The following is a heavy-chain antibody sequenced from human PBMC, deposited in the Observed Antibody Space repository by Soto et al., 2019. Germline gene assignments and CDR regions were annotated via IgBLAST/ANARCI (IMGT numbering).Heavy chain of an antibody. CDR3: ARGYDYVWGSYLPSRYFDY. D-gene: IGHD3-16*02. CDR2: IYHSGST. V-gene: IGHV4-30-2*01. CDR1: GGSISSGGYS. Sequence: TSETLSLTCAVSGGSISSGGYSWSWIRQPPGKGLEWIGYIYHSGSTYYNPSLKSRVTISVDRSKNQFSLKLSSVTAADTAVYYCARGYDYVWGSYLPSRYFDYWSQGTLVTVSS. J-gene: IGHJ4*02.